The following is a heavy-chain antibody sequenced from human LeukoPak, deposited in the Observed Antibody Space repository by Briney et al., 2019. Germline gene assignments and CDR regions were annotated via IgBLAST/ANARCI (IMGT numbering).Heavy chain of an antibody. CDR1: GFTFSTFA. Sequence: PGGSLRLSCAASGFTFSTFAMIWVRQPPGKGLEWVSSIFPSGGEIHHVDSVRGRFTISRDNSKSTLSLQMNSLRAEDTAIYYCATCRQVLLPFESWGQGTLVTVSS. D-gene: IGHD2-8*02. V-gene: IGHV3-23*01. CDR2: IFPSGGEI. J-gene: IGHJ4*02. CDR3: ATCRQVLLPFES.